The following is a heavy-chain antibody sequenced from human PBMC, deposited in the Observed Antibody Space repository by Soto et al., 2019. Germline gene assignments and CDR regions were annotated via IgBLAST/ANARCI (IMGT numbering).Heavy chain of an antibody. CDR2: ISAYNGNT. D-gene: IGHD3-16*01. CDR3: ARDRLTLTTRLVFDY. CDR1: GYSFTNYG. J-gene: IGHJ4*02. V-gene: IGHV1-18*01. Sequence: QVQLVQSGGEVKRPGASVRVSCKTSGYSFTNYGLSWLRQAPGQGLEWMGWISAYNGNTDYPQKFQGRVTMTTDTSTSTAYMELRSLRSDDTAVYYCARDRLTLTTRLVFDYWGQGTLVTVS.